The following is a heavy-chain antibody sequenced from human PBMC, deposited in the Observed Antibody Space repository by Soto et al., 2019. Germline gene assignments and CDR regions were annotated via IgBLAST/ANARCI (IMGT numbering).Heavy chain of an antibody. D-gene: IGHD3-10*01. J-gene: IGHJ4*02. CDR2: LYAGGRT. Sequence: VELVESGGGLMQSGGSLRLSCVVSGFTVSRNYMAWVRQATGKGLEWAAILYAGGRTYYVDSVEGRFSISRDNSQNTVYLQMNSLRVEDTAVYYCARVLYGSGIADHWGQGSLVTVSS. CDR3: ARVLYGSGIADH. CDR1: GFTVSRNY. V-gene: IGHV3-53*01.